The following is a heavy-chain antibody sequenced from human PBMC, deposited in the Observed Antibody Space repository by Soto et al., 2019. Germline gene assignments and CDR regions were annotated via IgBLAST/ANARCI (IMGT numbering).Heavy chain of an antibody. D-gene: IGHD1-26*01. CDR1: GYIFTSYA. CDR3: ARGGVGSTSAWFDP. Sequence: QVQLVQSGAEVKKPGASVTVSCKASGYIFTSYAISWVRQAPGQGLEWMGWITPYNGNRNYAQKLQGRVTMTADTXXRTAYMELRSLRSDDAAVYYCARGGVGSTSAWFDPWGQGTLVTVSS. J-gene: IGHJ5*02. CDR2: ITPYNGNR. V-gene: IGHV1-18*01.